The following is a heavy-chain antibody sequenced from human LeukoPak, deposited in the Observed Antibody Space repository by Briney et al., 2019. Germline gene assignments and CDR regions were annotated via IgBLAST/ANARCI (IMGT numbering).Heavy chain of an antibody. D-gene: IGHD6-19*01. CDR2: TYTSGST. Sequence: SETLSLTCTVSGGSISSYYWSWIRPPAGKGLEWIVRTYTSGSTNYSPSLKSRVTMSVDTSKNQFSLKLSSVTAADTDVYYCARDRSYSSGWYDYYGMDVWGQGTTVTVSS. CDR3: ARDRSYSSGWYDYYGMDV. V-gene: IGHV4-4*07. CDR1: GGSISSYY. J-gene: IGHJ6*02.